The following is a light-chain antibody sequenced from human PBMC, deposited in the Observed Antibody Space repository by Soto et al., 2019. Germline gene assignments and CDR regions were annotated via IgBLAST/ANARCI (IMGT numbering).Light chain of an antibody. V-gene: IGKV1-12*01. J-gene: IGKJ3*01. CDR1: QGSSTW. CDR3: QEANSFRLT. CDR2: AAS. Sequence: DIQMTQSPSPGSASVGDRVTITCRASQGSSTWLAWYQQKPGKATKLLIHAASSLQSGVPPRFSASGSATYFHLNISSLQPEVFGTNYCQEANSFRLTFGRSTKVDIK.